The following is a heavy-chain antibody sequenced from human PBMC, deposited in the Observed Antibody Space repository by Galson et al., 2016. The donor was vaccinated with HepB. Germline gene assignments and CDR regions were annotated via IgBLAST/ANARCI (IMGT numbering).Heavy chain of an antibody. Sequence: SLRLSCAASGFTFSDYAMHWVRQAPGKGLEWVGVISNDGINTYHADSVKGRFTISRDNSKNTLYLQMNSLRAEDTAVYYCATGGPPTDDYWGQGTLVTVSS. J-gene: IGHJ4*02. V-gene: IGHV3-30*04. CDR2: ISNDGINT. CDR3: ATGGPPTDDY. D-gene: IGHD1-1*01. CDR1: GFTFSDYA.